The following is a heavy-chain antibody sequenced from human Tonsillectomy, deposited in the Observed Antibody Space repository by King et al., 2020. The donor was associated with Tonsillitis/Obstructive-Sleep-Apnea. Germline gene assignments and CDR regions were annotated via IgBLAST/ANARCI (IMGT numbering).Heavy chain of an antibody. CDR1: GYTFTSYA. Sequence: VQLVEAGSELKKPGASVKVSCKASGYTFTSYAINWVRQAPGQGLEWMGWINTNTGNPTSAQGFTGRFVFSLETSVITSYLRISSLKAEDTAVYYCARGPGWELCNWFDPWGQGPLVTVSS. D-gene: IGHD1-26*01. CDR2: INTNTGNP. J-gene: IGHJ5*02. CDR3: ARGPGWELCNWFDP. V-gene: IGHV7-4-1*02.